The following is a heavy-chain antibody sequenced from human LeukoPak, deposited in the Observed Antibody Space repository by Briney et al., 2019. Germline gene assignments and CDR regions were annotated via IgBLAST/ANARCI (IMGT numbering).Heavy chain of an antibody. Sequence: GGSLRLSCAASGFTFNHAWMNWVRQAPGKGLEWVGRIKRKTDGGTTDYAAVVKGRFTISRDDSKNTLYLQMNSLKTEDTAIYYCARVTSGNCDYWGQGTLVTVSS. CDR1: GFTFNHAW. J-gene: IGHJ4*02. D-gene: IGHD4-23*01. CDR2: IKRKTDGGTT. V-gene: IGHV3-15*01. CDR3: ARVTSGNCDY.